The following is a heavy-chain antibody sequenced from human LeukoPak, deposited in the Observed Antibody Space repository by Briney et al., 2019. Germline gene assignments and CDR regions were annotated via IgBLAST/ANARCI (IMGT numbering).Heavy chain of an antibody. Sequence: GGSLRLSCAASGFTFSTYIMNWVRQTPGKGLEWVSSIGTSTSYIYYADSVKGRFTISRDNAKNSLYLEMNSLRAEDTAVYYCAKAWIQLWQFDYWGQGTLVTVSS. CDR1: GFTFSTYI. V-gene: IGHV3-21*01. D-gene: IGHD5-18*01. CDR2: IGTSTSYI. CDR3: AKAWIQLWQFDY. J-gene: IGHJ4*02.